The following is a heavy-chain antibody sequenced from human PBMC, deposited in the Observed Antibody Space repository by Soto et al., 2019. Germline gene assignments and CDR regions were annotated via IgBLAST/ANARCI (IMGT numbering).Heavy chain of an antibody. V-gene: IGHV4-59*08. Sequence: SETLSLTCTVSGGSISSYYWSWIRQPPGKGLEWIGYIYYSGSTNYNPSLKSRVTISVDTSKNQFSLKLSSVTAADTAVYYCARHPLAAFDYWGQGTLVTVSS. CDR1: GGSISSYY. CDR2: IYYSGST. D-gene: IGHD6-6*01. CDR3: ARHPLAAFDY. J-gene: IGHJ4*02.